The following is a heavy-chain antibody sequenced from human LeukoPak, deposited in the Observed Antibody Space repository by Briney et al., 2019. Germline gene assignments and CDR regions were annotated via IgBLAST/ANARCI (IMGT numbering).Heavy chain of an antibody. Sequence: SETLSLTCAVYGGSFSGYYWSWIRQPPGKGLEWIGEINHSGSTNYNPSLKSRVTISVDTSKNQFSLKLSSVTAADTAVYYCARGSRGYYGSGRQSWFDPWGQGTLVTVSS. J-gene: IGHJ5*02. V-gene: IGHV4-34*01. CDR3: ARGSRGYYGSGRQSWFDP. CDR2: INHSGST. D-gene: IGHD3-10*01. CDR1: GGSFSGYY.